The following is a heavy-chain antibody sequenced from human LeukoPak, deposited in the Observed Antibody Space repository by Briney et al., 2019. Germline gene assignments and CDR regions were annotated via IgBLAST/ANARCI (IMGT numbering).Heavy chain of an antibody. Sequence: GASVKVSCKASGGTFSSYTISWVRQAPGQGLEWMGRIIPILGIANYAQKFQGRVTITADKSTSTAYMELSSLRSEDTAVCYCTRDRAASMYFDYWGQGTLVTVSS. CDR1: GGTFSSYT. J-gene: IGHJ4*02. CDR2: IIPILGIA. D-gene: IGHD6-25*01. CDR3: TRDRAASMYFDY. V-gene: IGHV1-69*04.